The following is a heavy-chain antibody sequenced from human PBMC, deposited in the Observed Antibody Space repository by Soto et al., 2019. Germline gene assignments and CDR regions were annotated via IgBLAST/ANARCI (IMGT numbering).Heavy chain of an antibody. CDR2: FIPMVTMT. Sequence: QVQLVQSGAEVKKPGSSVRVSCTASEGTFDFYTISWVRQAPGKGLEWMGRFIPMVTMTSYAQKFQGRVTITADKSTSTVYMILSSLKSDDTAIYYCATNYGSGSTHFDYGGQGTLVTVSS. V-gene: IGHV1-69*02. CDR3: ATNYGSGSTHFDY. D-gene: IGHD3-10*01. CDR1: EGTFDFYT. J-gene: IGHJ4*02.